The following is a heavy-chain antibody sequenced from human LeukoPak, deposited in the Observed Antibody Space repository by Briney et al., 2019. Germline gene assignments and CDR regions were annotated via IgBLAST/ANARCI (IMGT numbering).Heavy chain of an antibody. D-gene: IGHD6-19*01. CDR3: ARGSTRDSSAWYGPGKWFDP. J-gene: IGHJ5*02. CDR2: INPNSGGT. CDR1: GYTFTDYY. V-gene: IGHV1-2*02. Sequence: GASVKVSCKASGYTFTDYYMHWVRQAPGQGLEWMGWINPNSGGTNYAQNFQGRVTMTRDTSISTAFLELSSLRSDDTAVYYCARGSTRDSSAWYGPGKWFDPWGQGTLVTVSS.